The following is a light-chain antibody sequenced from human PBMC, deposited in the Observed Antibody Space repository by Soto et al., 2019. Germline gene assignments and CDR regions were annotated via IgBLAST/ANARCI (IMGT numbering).Light chain of an antibody. CDR2: RTS. J-gene: IGKJ1*01. V-gene: IGKV3-20*01. CDR3: QQYGSHTT. CDR1: QTVYNNY. Sequence: EIVLTQSPGTLSLSPGERATLSCRASQTVYNNYVAWYQQKPGQAPRLLIYRTSSRATGIPDRFSGSGSGTAFTLTISRLEPEDLAVYYFQQYGSHTTFGQGTKVKLK.